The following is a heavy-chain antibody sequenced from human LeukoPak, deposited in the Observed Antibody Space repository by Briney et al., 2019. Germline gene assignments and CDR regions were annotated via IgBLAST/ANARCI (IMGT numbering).Heavy chain of an antibody. CDR2: INTNTGNP. J-gene: IGHJ4*02. Sequence: ASVKVSCKASGYTFTNYAINWVRQAPGQGLEWMAWINTNTGNPTYAQAFTGRLVLSLDTSVGTTYLQISSLKAEDTAVYYCARARNGDNFDNSGYYSVDFDYWGQGTLVTVSS. CDR3: ARARNGDNFDNSGYYSVDFDY. D-gene: IGHD3-22*01. CDR1: GYTFTNYA. V-gene: IGHV7-4-1*02.